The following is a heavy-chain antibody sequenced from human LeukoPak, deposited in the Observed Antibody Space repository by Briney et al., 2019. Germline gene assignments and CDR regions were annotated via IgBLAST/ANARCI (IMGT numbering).Heavy chain of an antibody. CDR2: INQDGSDR. D-gene: IGHD3-10*01. Sequence: GGSLRLSCAASGFSLSNYWMSWVRQAPGKGLEWVANINQDGSDRYYVDSVMGRFTISKDNAKNSVYLQMNSLRPEDTAIYYCAWYGVTHGLDVWGQGTTVTVSS. J-gene: IGHJ6*02. CDR3: AWYGVTHGLDV. V-gene: IGHV3-7*01. CDR1: GFSLSNYW.